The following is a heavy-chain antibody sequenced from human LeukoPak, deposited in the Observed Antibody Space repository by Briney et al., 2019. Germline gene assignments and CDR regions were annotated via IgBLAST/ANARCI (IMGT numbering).Heavy chain of an antibody. J-gene: IGHJ4*02. CDR1: GGSISSYY. D-gene: IGHD3-3*01. V-gene: IGHV4-59*08. Sequence: SETLSLTCTVSGGSISSYYWSWIRQPPGKGLEWIGSIYHSGSTYYDPSLKSRVTISVDTSKNQFSLKLSSVTAADTAVYYCARTTIFVIGGWGQGTLVTVSS. CDR3: ARTTIFVIGG. CDR2: IYHSGST.